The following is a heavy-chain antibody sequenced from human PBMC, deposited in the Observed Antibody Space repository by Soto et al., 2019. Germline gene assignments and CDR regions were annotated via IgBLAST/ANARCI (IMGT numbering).Heavy chain of an antibody. Sequence: EVQLVESGGGLVQPGGSLRLSCEASGFNFSSYDMHWVRQATGKGLEWVSVIGTAGDTFYTGSVKGRFTISRENGKNSLYLQMNSLRAGDTAVYYCARAGQGASCSGGSCYLGASDIWGKGQWSPSLQ. CDR1: GFNFSSYD. J-gene: IGHJ3*02. CDR3: ARAGQGASCSGGSCYLGASDI. V-gene: IGHV3-13*01. D-gene: IGHD2-15*01. CDR2: IGTAGDT.